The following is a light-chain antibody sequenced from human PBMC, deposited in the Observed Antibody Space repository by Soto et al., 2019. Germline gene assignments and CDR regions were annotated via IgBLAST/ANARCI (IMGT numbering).Light chain of an antibody. J-gene: IGKJ1*01. CDR2: GAS. CDR3: QQYGSSPWT. Sequence: DIVLTQSPGTLCLSPGERATLSCRARQSVSSSYLAWYQQKPGQAPRLLIYGASSRATGIPDRFSGSGSGTDFTLTISRLEPEDFAVYYCQQYGSSPWTFGQGTKVDI. V-gene: IGKV3-20*01. CDR1: QSVSSSY.